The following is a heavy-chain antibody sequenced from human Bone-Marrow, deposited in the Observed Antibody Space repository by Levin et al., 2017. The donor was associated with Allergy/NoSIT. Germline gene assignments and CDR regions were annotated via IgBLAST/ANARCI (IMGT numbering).Heavy chain of an antibody. J-gene: IGHJ6*02. V-gene: IGHV3-33*01. CDR2: LWSDGSVN. CDR3: ARDTSVGYGMDV. D-gene: IGHD5/OR15-5a*01. CDR1: GFGFSAYG. Sequence: QSGGSLRLSCETFGFGFSAYGMHWVRLAPGKGLEWVAVLWSDGSVNYYSDSVKGRFTISRDNSENTLYLQMNSLRDDDTAVYYCARDTSVGYGMDVWGQGTTVTVSS.